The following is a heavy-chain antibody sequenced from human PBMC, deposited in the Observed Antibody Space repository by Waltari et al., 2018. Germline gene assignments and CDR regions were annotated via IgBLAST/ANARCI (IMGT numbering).Heavy chain of an antibody. CDR2: IYYSGST. CDR1: GGSISSGSYY. V-gene: IGHV4-61*10. Sequence: QVQLQESGPGLVKPSQTLSLTCTVSGGSISSGSYYWSWIRQPAGKGLEWIGYIYYSGSTNSNPSLKSRVTISVDTSKNQFSLKLSSVTAADTAVYYCAREEGYCSGGSCYSGFDYWGQGTLVTVSS. CDR3: AREEGYCSGGSCYSGFDY. J-gene: IGHJ4*02. D-gene: IGHD2-15*01.